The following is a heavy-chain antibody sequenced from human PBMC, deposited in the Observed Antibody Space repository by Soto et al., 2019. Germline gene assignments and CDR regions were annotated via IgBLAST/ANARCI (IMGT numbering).Heavy chain of an antibody. CDR2: IYWDDDK. CDR3: AHRRHIQFYDAFDI. D-gene: IGHD2-21*01. J-gene: IGHJ3*02. Sequence: QITLKESGPTLVKPTQTLTLTCTFSGLSLNTSAVGVGWIRQPPGKALEWLALIYWDDDKYYSPSLKSRLTIXKXTXXTQVVLTMTNMDPVDTATYYCAHRRHIQFYDAFDIWGQGTMVTVSS. V-gene: IGHV2-5*02. CDR1: GLSLNTSAVG.